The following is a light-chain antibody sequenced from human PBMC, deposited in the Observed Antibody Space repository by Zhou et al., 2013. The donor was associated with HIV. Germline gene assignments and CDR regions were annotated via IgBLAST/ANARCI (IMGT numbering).Light chain of an antibody. J-gene: IGKJ4*01. CDR1: QSISSW. Sequence: DIQMTQSPSTLSASVGDRVTITCRASQSISSWLAWYQQKPEKAPKLLIYKASSLESGVPSRFSGSGSGTEFTLTISSLQPDDFATYYCQEYHDYWLTFGGGTKVEIK. CDR3: QEYHDYWLT. V-gene: IGKV1-5*03. CDR2: KAS.